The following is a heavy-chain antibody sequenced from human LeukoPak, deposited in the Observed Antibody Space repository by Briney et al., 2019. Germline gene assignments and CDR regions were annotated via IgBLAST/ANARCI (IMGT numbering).Heavy chain of an antibody. J-gene: IGHJ4*02. V-gene: IGHV3-23*01. CDR2: ISGSGGST. Sequence: GGSLRLSCAASGFTFSSYAMSWVRQAPGKGLEWDSAISGSGGSTYYADSVKGRFTISRGNSKNTLYLQMNSLRAEDTAVYYCAKDLSRISTVPRLFDYWGQGTLVTVSS. CDR3: AKDLSRISTVPRLFDY. CDR1: GFTFSSYA. D-gene: IGHD4-17*01.